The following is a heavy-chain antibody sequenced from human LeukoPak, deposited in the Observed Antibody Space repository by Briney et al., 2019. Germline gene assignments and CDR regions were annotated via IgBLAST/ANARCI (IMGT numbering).Heavy chain of an antibody. V-gene: IGHV1-46*01. CDR2: INPSGGST. CDR3: ARARPWRRGYSFVY. CDR1: GYTFTSYY. J-gene: IGHJ4*02. D-gene: IGHD3-22*01. Sequence: ASVKVSCKASGYTFTSYYMHWVRQAPGQGLEWMGIINPSGGSTSYAQKFQGRVTMTRSTSISTAYMELSSLRSEDTAVYYCARARPWRRGYSFVYWGQGTLVTVSS.